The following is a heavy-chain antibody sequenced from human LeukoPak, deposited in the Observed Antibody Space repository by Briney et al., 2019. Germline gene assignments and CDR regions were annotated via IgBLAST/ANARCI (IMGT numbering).Heavy chain of an antibody. D-gene: IGHD6-13*01. CDR2: INPSGGST. J-gene: IGHJ4*02. V-gene: IGHV1-46*01. Sequence: ASVKVSCKASGYTFTSYYMHWVRQAPGQGLEWMGIINPSGGSTGYAQKFQGRVTMTRDTSTGTVYMELSSLRSEDTAVYYCAPQRIAAAGEFDYWGQGTLVTVSS. CDR3: APQRIAAAGEFDY. CDR1: GYTFTSYY.